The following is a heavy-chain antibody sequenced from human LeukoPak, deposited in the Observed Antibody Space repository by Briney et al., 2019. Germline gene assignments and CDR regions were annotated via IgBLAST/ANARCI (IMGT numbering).Heavy chain of an antibody. CDR2: ISSGSSYI. CDR3: ARPYCSGDTCYSGSYFYYMDV. CDR1: GFTFSTYR. D-gene: IGHD2-15*01. V-gene: IGHV3-21*01. Sequence: PGGSLRLSCAASGFTFSTYRMNWVRQVPGKGLEGVSSISSGSSYIYYADSVKGRFTISRDNAKNSLYLQMNGLRAEDTAVYFCARPYCSGDTCYSGSYFYYMDVWGKGTTVTISS. J-gene: IGHJ6*03.